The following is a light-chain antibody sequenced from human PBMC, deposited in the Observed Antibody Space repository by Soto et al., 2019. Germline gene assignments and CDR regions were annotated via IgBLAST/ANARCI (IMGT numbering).Light chain of an antibody. V-gene: IGLV9-49*01. Sequence: QSVLTQPPSASASLGASVTLTCTLSSGYSNYKVDWYQQRPGKGPRFVMRVGTGGIVGSKGDGIPDRFSVLGSGLNRYLTIKNIQEEDESEYHCGADHGSGSNFAYVFGTGTKLTVL. CDR1: SGYSNYK. CDR3: GADHGSGSNFAYV. J-gene: IGLJ1*01. CDR2: VGTGGIVG.